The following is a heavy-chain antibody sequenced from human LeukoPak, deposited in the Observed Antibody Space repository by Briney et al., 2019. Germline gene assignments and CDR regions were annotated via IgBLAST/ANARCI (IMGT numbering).Heavy chain of an antibody. CDR2: MNPNSGNT. CDR1: GYTFTSYD. Sequence: GASVKVSCRASGYTFTSYDINWVRQATGQGLEWMGWMNPNSGNTGYAQKFQGRVTITADESTSTAYMELSSLRSEDTAVYYCARDRPDSSGYYLAFDYWGQGTLVTVSS. J-gene: IGHJ4*02. CDR3: ARDRPDSSGYYLAFDY. V-gene: IGHV1-8*03. D-gene: IGHD3-22*01.